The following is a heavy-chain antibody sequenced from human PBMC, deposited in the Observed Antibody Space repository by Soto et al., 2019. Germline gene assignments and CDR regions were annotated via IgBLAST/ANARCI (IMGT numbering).Heavy chain of an antibody. V-gene: IGHV1-69*13. CDR2: IIPLLNTP. J-gene: IGHJ6*02. Sequence: SVKVSCQAPGGTFSSYAVSWVRQAPGQGLEWMGVIIPLLNTPKYVQKFQGRVTITADASATTAYMELSRRRSEDTAVYYCARESISPNYYYYGMDVWGQGTTVTVSS. D-gene: IGHD2-21*01. CDR1: GGTFSSYA. CDR3: ARESISPNYYYYGMDV.